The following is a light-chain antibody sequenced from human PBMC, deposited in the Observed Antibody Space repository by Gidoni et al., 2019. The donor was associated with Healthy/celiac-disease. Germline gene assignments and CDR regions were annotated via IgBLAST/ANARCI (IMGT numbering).Light chain of an antibody. CDR2: GAS. Sequence: EIVLTQSPGTLSLSPGERATLSFRASQSVSSTYLAWYQQKPGQAPRLLIYGASSRATGLPDRFSGSGSGTDFTLTISRLEPEDFAVYYCQQYGSSHTFGQGTKLEIK. CDR1: QSVSSTY. CDR3: QQYGSSHT. J-gene: IGKJ2*01. V-gene: IGKV3-20*01.